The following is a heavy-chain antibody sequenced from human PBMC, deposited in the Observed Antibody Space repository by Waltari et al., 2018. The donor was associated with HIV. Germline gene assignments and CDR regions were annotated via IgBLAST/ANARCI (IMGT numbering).Heavy chain of an antibody. CDR2: IHTNTGNP. J-gene: IGHJ5*02. CDR1: GYSFTTYS. CDR3: ARAVSPNWFDP. V-gene: IGHV7-4-1*02. Sequence: QAPLVQSGSELKKPGASVKVSCKASGYSFTTYSINWVRQAPGQGLEWMGWIHTNTGNPTYAQGFTGRFVFSLDTSVSTAYLQISSLKAEDTAVYYCARAVSPNWFDPWGQGTLVAVSS.